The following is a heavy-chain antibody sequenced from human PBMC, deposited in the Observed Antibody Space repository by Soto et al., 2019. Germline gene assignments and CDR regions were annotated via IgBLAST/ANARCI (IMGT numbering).Heavy chain of an antibody. CDR2: ISAYNGNT. J-gene: IGHJ6*02. V-gene: IGHV1-18*04. Sequence: GASVKVSCKASGYTFTSYGISWVRQAPGQGLEWMGWISAYNGNTNYAQKLQGRVTMTTDTSTSTAYMELRSLRSDDTAVYYCARDGEVDLYYYGMDVWGQGTTATVSS. CDR3: ARDGEVDLYYYGMDV. CDR1: GYTFTSYG.